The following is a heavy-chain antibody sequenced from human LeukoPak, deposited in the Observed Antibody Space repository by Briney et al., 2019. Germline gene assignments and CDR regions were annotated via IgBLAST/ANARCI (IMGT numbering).Heavy chain of an antibody. D-gene: IGHD2-2*02. J-gene: IGHJ4*02. CDR3: ARRAIPKGGSFYFDY. CDR2: IYPGDSDA. CDR1: GYSFTSYW. V-gene: IGHV5-51*01. Sequence: PGESLKISCKGSGYSFTSYWIGWVRQMPGKGLEWMGIIYPGDSDARYSPSFQGQVTASADKSISTAYLQWSSLKASDTAMYYCARRAIPKGGSFYFDYWGQGTLVTVSS.